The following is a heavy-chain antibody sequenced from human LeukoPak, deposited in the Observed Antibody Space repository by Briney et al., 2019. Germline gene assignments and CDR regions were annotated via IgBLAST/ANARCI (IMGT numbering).Heavy chain of an antibody. CDR3: ARVVPAAIHYYYMDV. CDR2: IYTRGST. J-gene: IGHJ6*03. V-gene: IGHV4-4*07. CDR1: GGSISSYY. Sequence: PSETLSLTCTVSGGSISSYYWSWIRQPAGKGLEWIGRIYTRGSTNYNPSLKSRVTMSVDTSKNQFSLKLSSVTAADTAVYYCARVVPAAIHYYYMDVWGKGTTVTVSS. D-gene: IGHD2-2*01.